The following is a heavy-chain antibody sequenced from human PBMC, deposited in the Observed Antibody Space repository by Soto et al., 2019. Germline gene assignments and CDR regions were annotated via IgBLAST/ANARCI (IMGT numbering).Heavy chain of an antibody. CDR1: GYTFTGYY. CDR3: ARAPRPNYDFWSGYSEYYFDY. V-gene: IGHV1-2*04. Sequence: GASVKVSCKASGYTFTGYYMHWVRQAPGQGLEWKGWINPNSGGTNYAQKFQGWVTMTRDTSISTAHMELSRLRSDDTAVYYFARAPRPNYDFWSGYSEYYFDYWGQGTLVTVSS. CDR2: INPNSGGT. D-gene: IGHD3-3*01. J-gene: IGHJ4*02.